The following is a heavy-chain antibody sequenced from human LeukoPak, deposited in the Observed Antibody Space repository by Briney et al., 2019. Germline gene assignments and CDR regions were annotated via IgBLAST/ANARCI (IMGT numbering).Heavy chain of an antibody. Sequence: ASVKVSCKASGYTFTSYDINWVRQAPGQGLEWMGRIIPILGIANYAQKFQGRVTITADKSTSTAYMELSSLRSQDTAVYYCAREPDCGGDCSLDYWGQGTLVTVSS. CDR1: GYTFTSYD. CDR2: IIPILGIA. J-gene: IGHJ4*02. CDR3: AREPDCGGDCSLDY. D-gene: IGHD2-21*02. V-gene: IGHV1-69*04.